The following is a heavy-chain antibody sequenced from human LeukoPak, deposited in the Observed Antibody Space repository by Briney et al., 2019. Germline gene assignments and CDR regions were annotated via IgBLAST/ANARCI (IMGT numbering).Heavy chain of an antibody. D-gene: IGHD3-3*01. CDR3: ATRLHYDFWRPYYTGR. CDR2: SYYSGGS. J-gene: IGHJ4*02. V-gene: IGHV4-39*01. CDR1: GGSISSSSYY. Sequence: SETLSLTCTVSGGSISSSSYYWGWIRQPPGKGLEWIGSSYYSGGSYYNPSLKSRVTISVDTSKNKFSLTLSSVTAADTAVNYCATRLHYDFWRPYYTGRWGQGTLVTVSS.